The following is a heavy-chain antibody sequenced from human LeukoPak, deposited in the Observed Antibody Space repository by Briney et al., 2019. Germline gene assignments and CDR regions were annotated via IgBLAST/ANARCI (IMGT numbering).Heavy chain of an antibody. D-gene: IGHD3-3*01. J-gene: IGHJ4*02. CDR3: TSPKEYYDFWSGYYYPSPVFDY. V-gene: IGHV3-15*01. CDR2: IKSKTDGGTT. Sequence: GGSLRLSCAASGFTFSNAWMSWVRQAPGKGLEWVGRIKSKTDGGTTDYAAPVKGRFTISRDDSKNTLYLQMNSLETEDTAVYYCTSPKEYYDFWSGYYYPSPVFDYWGQGTLVTVSS. CDR1: GFTFSNAW.